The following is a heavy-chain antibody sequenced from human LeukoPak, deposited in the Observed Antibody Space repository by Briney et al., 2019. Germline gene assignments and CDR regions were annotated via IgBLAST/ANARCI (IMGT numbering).Heavy chain of an antibody. CDR2: IYYRGST. V-gene: IGHV4-59*01. CDR3: ARGGGFDCSSTSCYNHDWFDP. D-gene: IGHD2-2*02. J-gene: IGHJ5*02. Sequence: SETLSLTCTVSGGSISSYYWSWIRQPPGKGLEWIGYIYYRGSTNYNPSLKSRVTISVDTSKNQFSLKLSSVTAAETAVYYCARGGGFDCSSTSCYNHDWFDPRGQATLVTVSS. CDR1: GGSISSYY.